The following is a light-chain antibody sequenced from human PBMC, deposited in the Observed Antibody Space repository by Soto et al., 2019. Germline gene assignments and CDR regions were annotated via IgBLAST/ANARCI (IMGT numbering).Light chain of an antibody. CDR1: QSVTTSY. J-gene: IGKJ1*01. CDR2: GAS. Sequence: EIVLMQSPGTLSLSPGERSTLSFRSSQSVTTSYLAWYQRKPGQAPRLLIYGASSRATGIPNRFSGSGSGTDFTLTISRLEPEDCAVYYCQHYGSSHRFGQGTKVDI. CDR3: QHYGSSHR. V-gene: IGKV3-20*01.